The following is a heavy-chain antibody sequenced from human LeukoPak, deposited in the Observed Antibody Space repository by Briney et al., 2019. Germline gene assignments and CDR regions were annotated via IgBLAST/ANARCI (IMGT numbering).Heavy chain of an antibody. CDR1: GFTFSSYW. J-gene: IGHJ4*02. V-gene: IGHV3-74*01. D-gene: IGHD3-16*01. CDR3: ARAMSTFGGVRNYFDS. CDR2: INNDGSGT. Sequence: GGSLRLSCAASGFTFSSYWMHWVRQAPGKGPVWVSRINNDGSGTTYADSVKGRFTISRDDAKNTLYLQMNSLRAEDTAVYYCARAMSTFGGVRNYFDSWGQGTLVTVSS.